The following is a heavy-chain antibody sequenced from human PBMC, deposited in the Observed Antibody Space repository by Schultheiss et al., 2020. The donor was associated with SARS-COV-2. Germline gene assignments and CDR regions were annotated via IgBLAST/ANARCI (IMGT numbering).Heavy chain of an antibody. CDR3: ARGGQQLVTYYYYYGMDV. CDR2: IYYSGST. V-gene: IGHV4-59*01. D-gene: IGHD6-13*01. CDR1: GGSISPYH. Sequence: SETLSLTCAVYGGSISPYHWSWIRQPPGKGLEWIGYIYYSGSTNYNPSLKSRVTISVDTSKNQFSLKLSSVTAADTAVYYCARGGQQLVTYYYYYGMDVWGQGTTVTVSS. J-gene: IGHJ6*02.